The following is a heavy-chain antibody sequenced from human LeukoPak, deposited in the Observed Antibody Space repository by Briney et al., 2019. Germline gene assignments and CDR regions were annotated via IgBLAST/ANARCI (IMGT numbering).Heavy chain of an antibody. V-gene: IGHV4-39*01. D-gene: IGHD2-15*01. CDR1: GGSIISSDYH. J-gene: IGHJ3*02. Sequence: SETLSLTCTVSGGSIISSDYHWGWVRQPLGKGLEWIGTISYSGNTDYNPSLRSRVTISVDTSNNQFSLRLGSVTAADTAVYHCARHCCSGPAKRVFDIWGQGTMVTVSP. CDR2: ISYSGNT. CDR3: ARHCCSGPAKRVFDI.